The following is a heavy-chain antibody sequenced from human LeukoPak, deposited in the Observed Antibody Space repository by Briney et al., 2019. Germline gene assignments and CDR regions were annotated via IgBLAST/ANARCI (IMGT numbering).Heavy chain of an antibody. CDR3: ARAVSSSSTVDY. CDR1: GGSFSGYY. D-gene: IGHD6-13*01. J-gene: IGHJ4*02. V-gene: IGHV4-34*01. CDR2: INHSGST. Sequence: SETLSLTCAVYGGSFSGYYWSWIRQPPGKGLEWIGEINHSGSTNYNPSLKSRVTISVDTSKNQFSLRLSSVTAADTAVYYCARAVSSSSTVDYWGQGTLVTVSS.